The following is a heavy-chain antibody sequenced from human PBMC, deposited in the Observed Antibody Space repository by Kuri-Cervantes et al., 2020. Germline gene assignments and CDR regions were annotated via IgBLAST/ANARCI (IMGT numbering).Heavy chain of an antibody. Sequence: SETLSLTCAVYGGSFSGYNWNWIRQPPGKGLEWIGEINHTGSTNCNPSLKSRVTISIDTSKNQFSLKLSSVTAADTAVYYCARDRVAAAGGGWFDPWGQGTLVTVSS. CDR1: GGSFSGYN. D-gene: IGHD6-13*01. V-gene: IGHV4-34*01. CDR2: INHTGST. CDR3: ARDRVAAAGGGWFDP. J-gene: IGHJ5*02.